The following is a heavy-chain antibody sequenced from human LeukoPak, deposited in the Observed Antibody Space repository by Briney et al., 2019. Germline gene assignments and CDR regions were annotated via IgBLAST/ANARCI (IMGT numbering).Heavy chain of an antibody. CDR1: GGSITSSSYY. D-gene: IGHD6-6*01. CDR3: ARGTRLVSRYFDC. CDR2: ISSNGDT. J-gene: IGHJ4*02. Sequence: SETLSLTCTVSGGSITSSSYYWAWIRQPPGKGLEWIGTISSNGDTYYNPSLKSRVTISVDTSKNQFSLKLSSVTAADTAVYYCARGTRLVSRYFDCWGQGTLVTVSS. V-gene: IGHV4-39*07.